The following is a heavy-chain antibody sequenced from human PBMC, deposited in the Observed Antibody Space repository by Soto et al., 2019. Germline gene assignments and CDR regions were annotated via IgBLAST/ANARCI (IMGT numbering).Heavy chain of an antibody. Sequence: EVQLLGSGGGLVQPGGSLRLSCAASGFTFSNYAITWVRQAPGKGLEWVSIISGSGDTSYYADSVKGRFTISRDNSRNTLYLQMNSLRAGDSAKYYCAKEGTSGLYYFDYWGPGTLVTVSS. CDR1: GFTFSNYA. CDR3: AKEGTSGLYYFDY. J-gene: IGHJ4*02. CDR2: ISGSGDTS. V-gene: IGHV3-23*01. D-gene: IGHD6-19*01.